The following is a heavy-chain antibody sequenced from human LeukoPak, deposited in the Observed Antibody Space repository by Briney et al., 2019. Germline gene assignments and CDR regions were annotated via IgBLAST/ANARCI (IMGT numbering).Heavy chain of an antibody. CDR2: ISSSGNTI. D-gene: IGHD6-19*01. J-gene: IGHJ5*02. CDR3: ARDYSSASYNWFDP. Sequence: PGGSLRLSCAASGFTFSDYYMSWIRQAPGKGLEWVSYISSSGNTIYYADSVKGRFIISRDNSKNTVFLQMNSLRAEDTAVYYCARDYSSASYNWFDPWGQGTLVTVSS. CDR1: GFTFSDYY. V-gene: IGHV3-11*04.